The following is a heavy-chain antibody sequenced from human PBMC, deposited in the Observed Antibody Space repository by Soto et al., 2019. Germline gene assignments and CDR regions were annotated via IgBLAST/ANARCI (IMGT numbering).Heavy chain of an antibody. CDR1: GFTFSSYS. V-gene: IGHV3-21*01. D-gene: IGHD6-19*01. CDR2: ISSSSSYI. CDR3: ARDRSDPLTRQGFDY. Sequence: EVQLVESGGGLVKPGGSLRLSCAASGFTFSSYSMNWVRQAPGKGLEWVSSISSSSSYIYYADSVKGRFTISRDNAKNSLYLQMNSLRAEETAVYYCARDRSDPLTRQGFDYWGQGTLVTVSS. J-gene: IGHJ4*02.